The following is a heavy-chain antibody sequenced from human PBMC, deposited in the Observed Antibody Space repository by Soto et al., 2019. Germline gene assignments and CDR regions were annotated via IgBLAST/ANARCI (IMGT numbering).Heavy chain of an antibody. V-gene: IGHV2-70*01. D-gene: IGHD3-3*01. CDR1: GFSLSTSGMC. CDR2: IDWDDDK. Sequence: GPTLGNPPQTLTLTCTFSGFSLSTSGMCVILIRQPPGKALEWLALIDWDDDKYYSTSLKTRLTISKDTSKNQVVLKMTNMDPVDKAKYYCARMGDFWSGSSYCYYGMDVWGQGTTVTVSS. J-gene: IGHJ6*02. CDR3: ARMGDFWSGSSYCYYGMDV.